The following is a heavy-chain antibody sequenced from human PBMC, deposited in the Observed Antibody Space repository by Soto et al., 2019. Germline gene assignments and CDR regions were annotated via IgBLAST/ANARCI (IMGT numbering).Heavy chain of an antibody. CDR1: GFTFSSYG. Sequence: QVQLVESGGGVVQPGRSLRLSCAASGFTFSSYGMHWVRQAPGKGLEWVAVISYDGSNKYYADSVKGRFSISRDNSKNTLYLQMNSLRAEDTAVYYCAKVQTTHFYYGMDVWGQGTTVTVSS. V-gene: IGHV3-30*18. CDR3: AKVQTTHFYYGMDV. CDR2: ISYDGSNK. J-gene: IGHJ6*02. D-gene: IGHD4-4*01.